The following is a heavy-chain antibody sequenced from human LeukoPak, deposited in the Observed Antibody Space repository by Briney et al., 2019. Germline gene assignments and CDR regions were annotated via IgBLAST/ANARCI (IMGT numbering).Heavy chain of an antibody. CDR3: VRKMKTGSSSGDYDY. Sequence: GGSLRLSCAASGFIFSGYTMNWVRQAPGRGLEWVSSISTSSTYIYYAGSVEGRFTISRDNPKNSLFLQMNSLRAEDTAIYYCVRKMKTGSSSGDYDYWGQGTLVTVSS. CDR1: GFIFSGYT. CDR2: ISTSSTYI. D-gene: IGHD1-1*01. V-gene: IGHV3-21*06. J-gene: IGHJ4*02.